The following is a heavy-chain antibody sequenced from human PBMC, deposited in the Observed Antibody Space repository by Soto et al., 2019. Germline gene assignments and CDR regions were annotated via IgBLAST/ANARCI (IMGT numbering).Heavy chain of an antibody. D-gene: IGHD1-26*01. J-gene: IGHJ4*02. Sequence: QVQLQQWGAGLLKPSETLSLTCAVYGGSFSGYYWSWIRQPPGQGLEWIVEINHSGGTNYNPSPKGRVTISVDTSQNQFCLKLSSVTGADTAVYYCARGPTDRSGSYHGYFDYWGQGTLVTVSS. CDR1: GGSFSGYY. CDR3: ARGPTDRSGSYHGYFDY. CDR2: INHSGGT. V-gene: IGHV4-34*01.